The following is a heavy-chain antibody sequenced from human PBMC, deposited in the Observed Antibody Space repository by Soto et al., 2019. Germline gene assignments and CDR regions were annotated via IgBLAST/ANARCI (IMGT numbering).Heavy chain of an antibody. J-gene: IGHJ4*02. CDR1: GGSISGYY. CDR3: ARGRTIFGVVTNYYFDY. CDR2: INHSGST. Sequence: LSLTCAVYGGSISGYYWSWIRQPPGKGLEWIGEINHSGSTNYNPSLKSRVTISVDTSKNQFSLKLSSVTAADTAVYYCARGRTIFGVVTNYYFDYWGQGTLVTVSS. V-gene: IGHV4-34*01. D-gene: IGHD3-3*01.